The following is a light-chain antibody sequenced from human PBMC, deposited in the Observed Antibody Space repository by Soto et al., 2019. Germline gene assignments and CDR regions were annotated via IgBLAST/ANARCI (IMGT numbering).Light chain of an antibody. CDR2: EVT. J-gene: IGLJ1*01. V-gene: IGLV2-14*01. CDR3: SSFTSRHTYV. Sequence: QSALTQPASVSGSPGQSITISCTGTSSDVGGYNFVSWYQQHPDKALKFIIYEVTNRPSGVSNRFSGSKSGNTASLTISGLQAEDEADYYCSSFTSRHTYVFGSGTKVTVL. CDR1: SSDVGGYNF.